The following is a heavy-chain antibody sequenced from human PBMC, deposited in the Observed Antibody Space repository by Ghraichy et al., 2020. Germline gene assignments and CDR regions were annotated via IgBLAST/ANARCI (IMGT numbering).Heavy chain of an antibody. CDR2: ISYNGNT. V-gene: IGHV4-31*03. J-gene: IGHJ4*02. CDR3: ARRYRHLDY. Sequence: SETLSLTCTVSGGSVSSAGYYWSWIRQHPGKGLEWIGYISYNGNTYYNPSIKSRLTISVDTSKNQFSLKLSSVTAADTAVYYCARRYRHLDYWGQGTLVTVSS. CDR1: GGSVSSAGYY. D-gene: IGHD2-15*01.